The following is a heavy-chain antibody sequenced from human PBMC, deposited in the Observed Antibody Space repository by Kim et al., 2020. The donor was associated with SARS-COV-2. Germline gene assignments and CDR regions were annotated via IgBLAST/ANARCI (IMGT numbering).Heavy chain of an antibody. D-gene: IGHD6-6*01. V-gene: IGHV3-74*01. Sequence: SYGDAGKGRFTISRENAKNTLYLQMNSRSAEDTAVYYCASVVIRPSHRDYWGQGTLVTVSS. CDR3: ASVVIRPSHRDY. J-gene: IGHJ4*02.